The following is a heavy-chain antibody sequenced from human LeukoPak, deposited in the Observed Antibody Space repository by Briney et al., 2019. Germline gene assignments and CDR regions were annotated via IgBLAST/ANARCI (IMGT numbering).Heavy chain of an antibody. D-gene: IGHD3-22*01. CDR2: ISAYNGNT. CDR1: GYTFTSYG. CDR3: ARGLNYYDSSGYYYDRDGFD. J-gene: IGHJ4*02. Sequence: GASVKVSCKXSGYTFTSYGISWVRQAPGQGLEWMGWISAYNGNTNYAQKLQGRVTITTDESTSTAYMELSSLRSEDTAVYYCARGLNYYDSSGYYYDRDGFDWGQGTLVTVSS. V-gene: IGHV1-18*01.